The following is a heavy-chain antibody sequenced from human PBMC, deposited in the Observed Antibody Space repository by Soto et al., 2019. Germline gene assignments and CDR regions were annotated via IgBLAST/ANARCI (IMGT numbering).Heavy chain of an antibody. D-gene: IGHD2-2*01. Sequence: GGSLRLSCAASGFTFSSYAMSWVRQAPGKGLEWVSVIYSGGSTYYADSVKGRFTISRDNSKNTLYLQMNSLRAEDTAVYYCAKRGDCSSTSCSIGGYWFDPWGQGTLVTVSS. CDR2: IYSGGST. V-gene: IGHV3-23*03. CDR3: AKRGDCSSTSCSIGGYWFDP. CDR1: GFTFSSYA. J-gene: IGHJ5*02.